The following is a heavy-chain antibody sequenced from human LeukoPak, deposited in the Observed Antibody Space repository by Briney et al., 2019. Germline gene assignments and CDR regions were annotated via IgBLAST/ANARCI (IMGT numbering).Heavy chain of an antibody. CDR1: GGSISGSNW. Sequence: PSETLSLTCAVSGGSISGSNWWNWVRQSPGKGLEWIGEVHYSGRTNYNPSLKSRITMSVDKSKNLFSLKLTSVTAADTAVYYCARTSRTAVAGTGRGYNWFDPWGQGILVTVSS. D-gene: IGHD6-19*01. CDR2: VHYSGRT. J-gene: IGHJ5*02. CDR3: ARTSRTAVAGTGRGYNWFDP. V-gene: IGHV4-4*02.